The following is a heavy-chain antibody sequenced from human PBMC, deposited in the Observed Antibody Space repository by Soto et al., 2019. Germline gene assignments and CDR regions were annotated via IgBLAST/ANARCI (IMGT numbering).Heavy chain of an antibody. CDR1: GGSSSGYY. CDR3: ARVPRITMVRGVIGYYYYGMDV. D-gene: IGHD3-10*01. V-gene: IGHV4-34*01. CDR2: INHSGST. Sequence: PSETLSLTCAVYGGSSSGYYWSWIRQPPGKGLEWIGEINHSGSTNYNPSLKSRVTISVDTSKNQFSLKLSSVTAADTAVYYCARVPRITMVRGVIGYYYYGMDVWRQGTTVS. J-gene: IGHJ6*02.